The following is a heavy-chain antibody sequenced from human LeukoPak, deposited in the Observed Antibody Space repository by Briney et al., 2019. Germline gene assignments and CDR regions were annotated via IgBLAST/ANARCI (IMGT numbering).Heavy chain of an antibody. D-gene: IGHD6-19*01. CDR2: IYWNDDK. V-gene: IGHV2-5*01. CDR3: AHRRVGSVAGILDAFDI. Sequence: TLSLTCTVSGGSISSYYWSWIRQPPGKGLEWLALIYWNDDKRYSPSLKSRLTITKDTSKNQVVLTMTNMDPVDTATYYCAHRRVGSVAGILDAFDIWGQGTMVTVSS. J-gene: IGHJ3*02. CDR1: GGSISSYYW.